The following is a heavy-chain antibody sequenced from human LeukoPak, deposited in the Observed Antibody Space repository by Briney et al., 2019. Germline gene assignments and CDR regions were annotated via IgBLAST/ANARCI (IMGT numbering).Heavy chain of an antibody. CDR3: SRDFWSGSFTWFAP. CDR1: GFTFSGYY. J-gene: IGHJ5*02. CDR2: ISSSGSTI. V-gene: IGHV3-11*01. D-gene: IGHD3-3*01. Sequence: GGTLSLSCAASGFTFSGYYLSWIRQAQGPGLERGSYISSSGSTIYYKDSVKGRFTISRDNAKNSMYLQMNSLRAEDTAVYYFSRDFWSGSFTWFAPWGQRTLVTVSS.